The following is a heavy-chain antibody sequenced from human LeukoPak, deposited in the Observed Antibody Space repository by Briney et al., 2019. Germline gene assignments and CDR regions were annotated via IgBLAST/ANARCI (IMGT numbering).Heavy chain of an antibody. CDR3: ARDQQRIAVAPDAFDI. D-gene: IGHD6-19*01. J-gene: IGHJ3*02. V-gene: IGHV3-7*01. CDR2: IKQDGSEK. Sequence: GGSLRLSCEASAFTFSSYWMSWVRQAPGKGLEWVANIKQDGSEKYYVDSVKGRFTISRDNAKNSLYLQMNSLRAEDTAVYYCARDQQRIAVAPDAFDIWGQGTMVTVSS. CDR1: AFTFSSYW.